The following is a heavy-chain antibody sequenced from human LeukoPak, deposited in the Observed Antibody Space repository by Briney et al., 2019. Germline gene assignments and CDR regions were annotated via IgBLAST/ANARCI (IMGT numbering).Heavy chain of an antibody. CDR2: IIPIFGTA. CDR1: GGIFSSYA. J-gene: IGHJ6*03. CDR3: ATQASCSGGSCYYYYYMDV. V-gene: IGHV1-69*05. Sequence: PSVKVSCKASGGIFSSYAIIGVPQAPGQGLEWMGGIIPIFGTANYAQKFQGRVTITTDESTSTAYMGLSSLRSEDTAVYCCATQASCSGGSCYYYYYMDVRGKGTTVTVSS. D-gene: IGHD2-15*01.